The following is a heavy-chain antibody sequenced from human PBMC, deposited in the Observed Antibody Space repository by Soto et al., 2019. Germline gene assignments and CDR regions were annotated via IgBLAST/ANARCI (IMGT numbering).Heavy chain of an antibody. J-gene: IGHJ3*02. V-gene: IGHV3-48*01. Sequence: PWGSLRLSCAASGFTFSSYSMNWVRQAPGKGLEWVSYISSSSSTIYYADSVKGRFTISRDNAKNSLYLQMNSLRAEDTAVYYCARDGGYGVDAFDIWGQGTMVTVSS. CDR2: ISSSSSTI. D-gene: IGHD4-17*01. CDR3: ARDGGYGVDAFDI. CDR1: GFTFSSYS.